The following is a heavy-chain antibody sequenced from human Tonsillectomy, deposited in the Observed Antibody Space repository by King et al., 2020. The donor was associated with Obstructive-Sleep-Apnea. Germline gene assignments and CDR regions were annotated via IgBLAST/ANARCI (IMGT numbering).Heavy chain of an antibody. Sequence: VQLVESGGGLVQPGGSLRLSCAASGFTFGSYWMSWVRQAPGKGLEWVANIKQDGGEKYYVDSVKGRFTISRDNARNSLYLQMSSLRADDTAVYYSADGSGTDAMDVWGQGTTVTVSS. CDR3: ADGSGTDAMDV. CDR1: GFTFGSYW. V-gene: IGHV3-7*01. J-gene: IGHJ6*02. D-gene: IGHD3-10*01. CDR2: IKQDGGEK.